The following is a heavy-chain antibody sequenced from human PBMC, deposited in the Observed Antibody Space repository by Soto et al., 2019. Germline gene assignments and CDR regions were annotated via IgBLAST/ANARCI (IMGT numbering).Heavy chain of an antibody. D-gene: IGHD3-10*01. V-gene: IGHV3-30-3*01. J-gene: IGHJ6*02. Sequence: LRLSCAASGFTFSSYAMHWVRQAPGKGLEWVAVKSYDGSNKYYADSVKGRFTISRDNSKNTLYLQMNSLRAEDTAVYYCARALGSRITMVRGVIRIYYYGMDVWGQGTTVTVSS. CDR3: ARALGSRITMVRGVIRIYYYGMDV. CDR1: GFTFSSYA. CDR2: KSYDGSNK.